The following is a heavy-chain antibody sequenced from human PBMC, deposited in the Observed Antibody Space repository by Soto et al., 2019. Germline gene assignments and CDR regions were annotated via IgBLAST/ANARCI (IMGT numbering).Heavy chain of an antibody. CDR2: IIPIFGTP. J-gene: IGHJ3*02. CDR1: GGTFNKDA. D-gene: IGHD2-21*02. V-gene: IGHV1-69*06. Sequence: QVQLVQSGAEVKKPGSSVKVSCKASGGTFNKDAFSWVRQAPGQGLEWVGGIIPIFGTPNYAQMFQGRVTITADKSTSTAYLELSRLRSEDTAVYYCARAEVGASCAGDCYSEAFDIWGQGTMVTVSS. CDR3: ARAEVGASCAGDCYSEAFDI.